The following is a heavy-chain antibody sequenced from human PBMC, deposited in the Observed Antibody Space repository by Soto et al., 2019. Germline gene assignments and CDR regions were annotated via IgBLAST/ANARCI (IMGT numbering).Heavy chain of an antibody. D-gene: IGHD2-15*01. CDR1: GYSFTSYG. Sequence: GAPFKVSCKASGYSFTSYGISWLRQAPGQGLEWMGWISAYNGNTNYAQKLQGRVTMTTDTSTSTAYMELRSLRSDDTAVYYCPRAACSGGSCPPFAYWGQGTLVTGSS. J-gene: IGHJ4*02. CDR2: ISAYNGNT. CDR3: PRAACSGGSCPPFAY. V-gene: IGHV1-18*01.